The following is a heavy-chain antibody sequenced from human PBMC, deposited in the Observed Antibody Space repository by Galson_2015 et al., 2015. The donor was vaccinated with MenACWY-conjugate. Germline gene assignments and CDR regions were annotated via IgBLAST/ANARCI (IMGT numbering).Heavy chain of an antibody. J-gene: IGHJ4*02. D-gene: IGHD1-26*01. Sequence: SLRLSCAASGFTFSNYAMSWVRQAPGKGLEWVSAIHASGGRTDYADSVKGRFTISRDTAKNTLYLQMNSLRPEDTAVFYCAKTRGASFYFDSWGQGTLVTVSS. CDR1: GFTFSNYA. CDR3: AKTRGASFYFDS. CDR2: IHASGGRT. V-gene: IGHV3-23*01.